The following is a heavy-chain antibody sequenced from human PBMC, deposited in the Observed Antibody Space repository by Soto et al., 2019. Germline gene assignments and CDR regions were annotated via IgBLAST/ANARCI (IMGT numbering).Heavy chain of an antibody. CDR3: AKKADRGWFAPSFDY. J-gene: IGHJ4*02. CDR2: ISWNSGSI. Sequence: EVQLVESGGGLVQPGRSLRLSCAASGFTFDDYAMHWVRQAPGKGLEWVSGISWNSGSIGYADSVKGRFTISRDNAKSCLYLQMNSLSAEDTALYYCAKKADRGWFAPSFDYWGQGSLVTVSS. V-gene: IGHV3-9*01. D-gene: IGHD3-10*01. CDR1: GFTFDDYA.